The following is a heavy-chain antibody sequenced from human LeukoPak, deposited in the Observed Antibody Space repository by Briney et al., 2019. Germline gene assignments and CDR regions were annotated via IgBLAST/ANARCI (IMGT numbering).Heavy chain of an antibody. V-gene: IGHV3-74*03. CDR1: GLTFNSYW. J-gene: IGHJ6*03. D-gene: IGHD3-3*01. CDR3: ARGGDYDFWSGYFYYYYYYMDV. CDR2: INGDASNT. Sequence: PGGSLRLSCAASGLTFNSYWMHWVRQVAGKGLVWVARINGDASNTTYADSVKGRFTISRDNAKNTLYLQMNSLRAEDTAVYYCARGGDYDFWSGYFYYYYYYMDVWGKGTTVTVSS.